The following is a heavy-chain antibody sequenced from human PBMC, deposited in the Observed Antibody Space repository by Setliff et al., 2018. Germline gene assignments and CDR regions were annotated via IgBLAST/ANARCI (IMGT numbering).Heavy chain of an antibody. V-gene: IGHV1-69*02. CDR1: GGPLNSYS. Sequence: SVKVSCKASGGPLNSYSFSWVRQAPGQELEWMGRIIPVLDITRYSQKFQGRVTITADKSTGIIYMELTSLRSDDTAVYYCARYPPPPNYFDIGALDSWGQGTLVTVS. D-gene: IGHD3-22*01. CDR3: ARYPPPPNYFDIGALDS. CDR2: IIPVLDIT. J-gene: IGHJ4*02.